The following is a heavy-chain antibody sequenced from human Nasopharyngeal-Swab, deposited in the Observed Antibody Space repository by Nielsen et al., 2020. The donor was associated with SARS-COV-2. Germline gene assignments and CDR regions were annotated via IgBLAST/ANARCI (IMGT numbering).Heavy chain of an antibody. D-gene: IGHD5-18*01. Sequence: SETLSLTCTVSGGSISSSSYYWGWIRQPPGKGLEWIGSIDYSGSTYYNPSLKSRVTISVDTSKNQFSLKLSSVTAADTAVYYCARPSSPYTYSYGPHDAFDIWGQGTMVTVSS. J-gene: IGHJ3*02. CDR2: IDYSGST. CDR1: GGSISSSSYY. CDR3: ARPSSPYTYSYGPHDAFDI. V-gene: IGHV4-39*01.